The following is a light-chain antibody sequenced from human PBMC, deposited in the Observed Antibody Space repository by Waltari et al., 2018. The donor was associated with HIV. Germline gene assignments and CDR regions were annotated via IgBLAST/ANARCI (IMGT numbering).Light chain of an antibody. J-gene: IGLJ2*01. V-gene: IGLV2-14*01. Sequence: QSALTQPASVSGSPGQSITISCTGSSSDIGVSDFFSWYQFRPGEAASLILFEVKERPADTSDRCCGSKAGNTASLTISAMQTEDEADYYGSSYSTGATLVLLGGGTKLTVL. CDR1: SSDIGVSDF. CDR2: EVK. CDR3: SSYSTGATLVL.